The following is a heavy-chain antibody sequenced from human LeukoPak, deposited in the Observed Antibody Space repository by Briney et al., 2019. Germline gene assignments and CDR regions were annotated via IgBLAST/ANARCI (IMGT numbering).Heavy chain of an antibody. V-gene: IGHV3-43*02. D-gene: IGHD4-17*01. J-gene: IGHJ4*02. CDR2: ISGDVGGT. Sequence: GESLRLSCEASGFNFDDSAIHWVRQVPGKGLEWVSVISGDVGGTHYADSVKGRFTISRDDSQNTLFLQMNSLRVEDTAIYYCARDCDYGNTSGMRCYWGQGTLVTVSS. CDR1: GFNFDDSA. CDR3: ARDCDYGNTSGMRCY.